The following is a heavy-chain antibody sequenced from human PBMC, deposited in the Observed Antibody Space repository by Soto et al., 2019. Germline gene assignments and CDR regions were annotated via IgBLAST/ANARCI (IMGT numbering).Heavy chain of an antibody. CDR1: GYTFNSYG. J-gene: IGHJ5*02. V-gene: IGHV1-18*01. CDR3: ARVKGSGWLNWFDP. CDR2: NSAYNGNT. D-gene: IGHD6-19*01. Sequence: ASVKVSCKASGYTFNSYGISWVRQAPGQGLEWMGWNSAYNGNTNYAQKLQGRVTMTTDTSTSTAYMELRSLRSDDTAVYYCARVKGSGWLNWFDPWGQGTPVTVSS.